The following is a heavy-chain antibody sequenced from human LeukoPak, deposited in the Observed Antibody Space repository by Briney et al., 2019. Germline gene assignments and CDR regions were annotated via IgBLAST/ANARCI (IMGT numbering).Heavy chain of an antibody. J-gene: IGHJ5*02. Sequence: GASVKVSCKVSGYTLTELSMHWVRQAPGKGREWMGGFDPEDGETIYAQKFQGRVTMTEDTSTDTAYMELSSLRSEDTAVYYCATVSRMVRGGWFDPWGQGTLVTVSS. CDR1: GYTLTELS. D-gene: IGHD3-10*01. CDR2: FDPEDGET. V-gene: IGHV1-24*01. CDR3: ATVSRMVRGGWFDP.